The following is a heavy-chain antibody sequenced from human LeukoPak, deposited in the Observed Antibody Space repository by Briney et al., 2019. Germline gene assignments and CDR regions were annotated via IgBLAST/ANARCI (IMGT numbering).Heavy chain of an antibody. V-gene: IGHV5-51*01. CDR2: IYPGDSET. Sequence: GESLKISCKGSGYSFSSNWIAWVRPMPGKGLEWMGIIYPGDSETRYSPSFQGQVTISADKSISTAYLQWSSLKASDTAMYCCAISPLVPSYCGGDCYPRFDYWGQGTLVTVSS. J-gene: IGHJ4*02. CDR3: AISPLVPSYCGGDCYPRFDY. D-gene: IGHD2-21*02. CDR1: GYSFSSNW.